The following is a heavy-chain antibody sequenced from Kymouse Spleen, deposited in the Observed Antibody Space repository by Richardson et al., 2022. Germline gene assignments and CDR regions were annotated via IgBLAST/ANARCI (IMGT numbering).Heavy chain of an antibody. Sequence: QVQLQESGPGLVKPSGTLSLTCAVSGGSISSSNWWSWVRQPPGKGLEWIGEIYHSGSTNYNPSLKSRVTISVDKSKNQFSLKLSSVTAADTAVYYCAREDNWNYDYYYYGMDVWGQGTTVTVSS. CDR2: IYHSGST. D-gene: IGHD1-7*01. V-gene: IGHV4-4*02. CDR3: AREDNWNYDYYYYGMDV. CDR1: GGSISSSNW. J-gene: IGHJ6*02.